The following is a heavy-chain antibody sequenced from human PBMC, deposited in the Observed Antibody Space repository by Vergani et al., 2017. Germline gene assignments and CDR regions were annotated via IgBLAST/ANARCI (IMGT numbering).Heavy chain of an antibody. CDR3: AKDIRSAGKGYMDV. Sequence: QVQLEESGGGVVQPGRSLRLSCAGSGFTLSSHAMHWVRQAPGKGLEWVAFIWYDGSKEYYADSVKGRFTISRDNSKNTLYLQMNSLRAEDTALYYCAKDIRSAGKGYMDVWGKGTTVTVSS. V-gene: IGHV3-30*02. CDR1: GFTLSSHA. J-gene: IGHJ6*03. CDR2: IWYDGSKE. D-gene: IGHD3-10*01.